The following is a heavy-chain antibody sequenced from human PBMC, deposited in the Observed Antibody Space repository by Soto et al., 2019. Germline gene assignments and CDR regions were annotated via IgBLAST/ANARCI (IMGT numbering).Heavy chain of an antibody. Sequence: EVQLVESGGGLVQPGWSLTLSCTASGFSFDDFAMHWVRQAPGKGLEWVSGMSWSGGSIGYAVSVKGRFAISRDNAKNCLYLQMDSPRPEDTALYYCVKDSNRSPYYFDFWGQGIQVTVSS. V-gene: IGHV3-9*01. CDR1: GFSFDDFA. J-gene: IGHJ4*02. D-gene: IGHD4-4*01. CDR3: VKDSNRSPYYFDF. CDR2: MSWSGGSI.